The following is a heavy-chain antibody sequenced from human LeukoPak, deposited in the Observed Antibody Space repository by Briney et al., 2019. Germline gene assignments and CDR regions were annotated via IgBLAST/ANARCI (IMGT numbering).Heavy chain of an antibody. J-gene: IGHJ5*02. CDR3: ARGQLLVVPAVPFDP. CDR2: ISPSGGST. Sequence: ASVKVSCKASGYTFTSYYMHWVRQAPGQGLEWMGIISPSGGSTSYAQKFQGRVTMTRDTSTSTVYMELSSLRSEDTAVYYCARGQLLVVPAVPFDPWGQGTLVTVSS. D-gene: IGHD2-2*01. CDR1: GYTFTSYY. V-gene: IGHV1-46*01.